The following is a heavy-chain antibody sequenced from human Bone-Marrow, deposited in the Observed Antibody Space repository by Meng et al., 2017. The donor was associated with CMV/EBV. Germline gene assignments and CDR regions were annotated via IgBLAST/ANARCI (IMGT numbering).Heavy chain of an antibody. Sequence: GGSLRLPCAAPGFTFSSYAMSWVRQAPGKGLEGVSAISGSGGSTYYADSVKGRFTISRDNSKNTLYLQMNSLRAEDTAVYYCAKGSWAVVSAASRYDPWGQGTLVTVSS. CDR2: ISGSGGST. CDR1: GFTFSSYA. CDR3: AKGSWAVVSAASRYDP. D-gene: IGHD2-2*01. J-gene: IGHJ5*02. V-gene: IGHV3-23*01.